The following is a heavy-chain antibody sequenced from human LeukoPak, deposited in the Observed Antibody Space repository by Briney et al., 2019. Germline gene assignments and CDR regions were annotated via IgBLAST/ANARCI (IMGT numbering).Heavy chain of an antibody. CDR3: ARAPLTGDRGYYYGMDV. D-gene: IGHD7-27*01. J-gene: IGHJ6*02. CDR2: IKEDESDE. CDR1: GFTFSSYW. V-gene: IGHV3-7*01. Sequence: GGSLRLSCEASGFTFSSYWMSWVRQAPGKGLEWVAHIKEDESDEYYVDSVRGRFTASRDNSKNTLYLQMNSLRAEDTAVYYCARAPLTGDRGYYYGMDVWGQGTTVTVSS.